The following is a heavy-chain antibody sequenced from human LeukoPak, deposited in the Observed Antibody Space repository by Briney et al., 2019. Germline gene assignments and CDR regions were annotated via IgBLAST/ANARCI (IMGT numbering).Heavy chain of an antibody. CDR2: IWYDGSNK. CDR3: ARGSDVVVLDY. V-gene: IGHV3-33*01. D-gene: IGHD2-15*01. CDR1: GFTFSSYG. J-gene: IGHJ4*02. Sequence: GGPLRLSCAASGFTFSSYGMHWVRQAPGKGLEWVAVIWYDGSNKYYADSVKGRFTISRDNSKNTLYLQMNSLRAEDTAVYYCARGSDVVVLDYWGQGTLVTVSS.